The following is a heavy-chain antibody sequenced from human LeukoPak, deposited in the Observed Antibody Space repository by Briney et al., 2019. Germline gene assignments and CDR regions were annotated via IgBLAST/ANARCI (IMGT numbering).Heavy chain of an antibody. V-gene: IGHV3-20*04. Sequence: GGSLRLSCAASGFKFDDYGMSWVRQAPGKGLEWVSGINGNGGKTGYIDSVKGRFTITRDNAKNFLYLQMNSLRVEDTAVYYCAREGFYYFDFWGQGTLVTVSS. J-gene: IGHJ4*02. CDR2: INGNGGKT. CDR1: GFKFDDYG. CDR3: AREGFYYFDF.